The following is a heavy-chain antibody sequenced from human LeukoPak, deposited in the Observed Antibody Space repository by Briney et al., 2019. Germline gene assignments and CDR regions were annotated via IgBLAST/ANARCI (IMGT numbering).Heavy chain of an antibody. CDR3: ANPKRILGAPLYY. Sequence: AGGSLRLSCAASGFTFSSHGMSWVRQAPGKGLEWVSTIRGSGDGTYYADSVKGRFTISRDNSKNTLSLQMDRLRVEDTAVYYCANPKRILGAPLYYWGQGTLVTVSS. CDR1: GFTFSSHG. D-gene: IGHD1-26*01. CDR2: IRGSGDGT. J-gene: IGHJ4*02. V-gene: IGHV3-23*01.